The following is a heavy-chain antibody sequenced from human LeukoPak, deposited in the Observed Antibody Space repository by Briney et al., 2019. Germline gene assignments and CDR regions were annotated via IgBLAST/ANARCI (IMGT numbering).Heavy chain of an antibody. CDR2: IYSGGST. V-gene: IGHV3-53*01. D-gene: IGHD2-15*01. CDR1: GFTVSSNY. Sequence: GGSLRLSCAASGFTVSSNYMSWVRQAPGKGLEWVSVIYSGGSTYYADSVKGRFTISRDNAKSSLYLQMNSLRAEDTAVYYCARIGVAAFDYWGQGTLVTVSS. CDR3: ARIGVAAFDY. J-gene: IGHJ4*02.